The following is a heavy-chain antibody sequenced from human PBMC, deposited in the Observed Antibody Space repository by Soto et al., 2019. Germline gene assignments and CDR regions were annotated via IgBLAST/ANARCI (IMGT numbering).Heavy chain of an antibody. V-gene: IGHV4-34*01. Sequence: TSEALSLTCAVYGGSFSAYYWSWIRQPPGKGLEWIGEVNDGGRPNYSVSLKSRLTISLDTSKNQFSLKLSSVTAADTAVYYCAGAGYCSGGSCYVGPFYSYYGMDVWGKGTTVTVSS. CDR1: GGSFSAYY. J-gene: IGHJ6*04. D-gene: IGHD2-15*01. CDR3: AGAGYCSGGSCYVGPFYSYYGMDV. CDR2: VNDGGRP.